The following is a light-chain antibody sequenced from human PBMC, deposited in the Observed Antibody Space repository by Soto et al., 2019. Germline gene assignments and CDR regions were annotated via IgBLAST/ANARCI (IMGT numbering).Light chain of an antibody. J-gene: IGKJ1*01. CDR1: QSISGS. CDR3: QQYNGYWT. V-gene: IGKV1-5*03. CDR2: EAS. Sequence: DIQMTQSPSTLSASVGDRVTITCRASQSISGSLAWYQQTPGKAPKLLIYEASNLKSGVPSRFSGSGSGTEYTLTISSLQPYDSASYYCQQYNGYWTFGQGTRVQIK.